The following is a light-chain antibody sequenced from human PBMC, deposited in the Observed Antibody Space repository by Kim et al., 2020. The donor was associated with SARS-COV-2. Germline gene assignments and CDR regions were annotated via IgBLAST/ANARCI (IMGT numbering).Light chain of an antibody. J-gene: IGKJ4*01. Sequence: EIVLTQSPATLSLSPGERATLSCRASQSVSTYLAWYHQKPGQAPRLLIYDASNRATGIPARFSGSGSATDFTLTISSLEPDDFAVYYCQQHHNCWPLTFGEGTKVDIK. CDR1: QSVSTY. CDR2: DAS. CDR3: QQHHNCWPLT. V-gene: IGKV3-11*01.